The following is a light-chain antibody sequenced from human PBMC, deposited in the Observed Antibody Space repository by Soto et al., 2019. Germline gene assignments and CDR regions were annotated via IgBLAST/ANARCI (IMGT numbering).Light chain of an antibody. V-gene: IGLV2-8*01. J-gene: IGLJ2*01. Sequence: QSVLTQPPSASGSPGQSITISCTGTSSDVGGYNYVSWYQQHPGKAPKLMIYEVSKRPSGVPDRFSGSKSGNTASLTVSGLHAEDEADYYCSSYAGSNSVFGGGTKLTVL. CDR3: SSYAGSNSV. CDR2: EVS. CDR1: SSDVGGYNY.